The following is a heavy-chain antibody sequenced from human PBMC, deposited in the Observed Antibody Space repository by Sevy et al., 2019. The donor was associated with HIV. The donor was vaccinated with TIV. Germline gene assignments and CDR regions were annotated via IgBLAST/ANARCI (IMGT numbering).Heavy chain of an antibody. J-gene: IGHJ1*01. D-gene: IGHD3-10*01. CDR1: GFTFSSYA. CDR3: AKVHNLWSEGGFLHH. CDR2: ISYDGNNK. V-gene: IGHV3-30*18. Sequence: GGSLRLSCAASGFTFSSYAIHWVRQTPGKGLEWVAVISYDGNNKYYADSVKGRFTVSRENSKNTLYAQMNSLRAEDTAVYYCAKVHNLWSEGGFLHHWGQGTLVTVSS.